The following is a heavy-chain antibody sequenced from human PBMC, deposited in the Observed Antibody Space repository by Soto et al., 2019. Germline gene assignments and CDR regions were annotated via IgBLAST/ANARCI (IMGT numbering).Heavy chain of an antibody. CDR1: GGSISSSSYY. CDR2: IYYSGST. CDR3: ARGHIVVVPAGFWFDP. Sequence: QLQLQESGPGLVKPSETLSLTCTVSGGSISSSSYYWGWIRQPPGKGLEWIGSIYYSGSTYYNPSLKSRVTISVDTSKNQFSLKLSSVTAADTAVYYCARGHIVVVPAGFWFDPWGQGTLVTVSS. V-gene: IGHV4-39*01. D-gene: IGHD2-2*01. J-gene: IGHJ5*02.